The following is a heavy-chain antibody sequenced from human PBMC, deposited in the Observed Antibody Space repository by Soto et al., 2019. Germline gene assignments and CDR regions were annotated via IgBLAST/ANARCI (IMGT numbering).Heavy chain of an antibody. CDR1: GFTFSTYA. Sequence: GGSLRLSCAASGFTFSTYAMSWVRQAPGKGLEWVSGISATSNRTYYADSVKGRFTISRDNSKNTLFLQMNSLRVEDTAVYYCATRRQFYSDSSGYSPADSWGQGTLVTVSS. J-gene: IGHJ4*02. V-gene: IGHV3-23*01. D-gene: IGHD3-22*01. CDR3: ATRRQFYSDSSGYSPADS. CDR2: ISATSNRT.